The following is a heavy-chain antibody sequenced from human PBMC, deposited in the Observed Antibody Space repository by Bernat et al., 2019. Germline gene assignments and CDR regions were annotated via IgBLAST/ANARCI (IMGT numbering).Heavy chain of an antibody. CDR3: AKVSGDYARGGFDY. V-gene: IGHV3-30*18. CDR2: VAFDGNHK. J-gene: IGHJ4*02. CDR1: GFTFSSYG. D-gene: IGHD4-17*01. Sequence: QVQLVESGGGVVQPGRSLSLSCAASGFTFSSYGMHWVRQAPGKGPEWVAVVAFDGNHKYYAGSVRGRFIISRDNSKNTLYLQMNGLRPEDTALYYCAKVSGDYARGGFDYWGQGTLVTVYS.